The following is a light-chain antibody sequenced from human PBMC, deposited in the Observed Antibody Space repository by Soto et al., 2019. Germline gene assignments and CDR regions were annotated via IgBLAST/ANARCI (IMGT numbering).Light chain of an antibody. J-gene: IGLJ2*01. CDR3: SSYTGFSTDIL. CDR1: SSDVGSYNF. V-gene: IGLV2-14*01. Sequence: QSVLTQPASVSGSPGQSITISCTGTSSDVGSYNFVSWYQHHAGTAPKLIIYQVTNQPSGVSDRFSASKSGDTASLTISGLQAEDEAIYYCSSYTGFSTDILFGGGTKLTV. CDR2: QVT.